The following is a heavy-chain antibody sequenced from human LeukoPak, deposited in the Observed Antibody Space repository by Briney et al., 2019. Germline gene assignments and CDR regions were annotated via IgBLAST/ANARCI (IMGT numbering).Heavy chain of an antibody. CDR2: ISWNSGSI. V-gene: IGHV3-9*01. CDR3: AKLWERRWTVAGTDGMDV. Sequence: GGPLRLSCAALGSPLEVYAMPWARQAQGKGLGGASGISWNSGSIGYADSVKGRFTISRDNAKNSLYLQMNSLRAEDTALYYCAKLWERRWTVAGTDGMDVWGQGTTVTVSS. D-gene: IGHD6-19*01. J-gene: IGHJ6*02. CDR1: GSPLEVYA.